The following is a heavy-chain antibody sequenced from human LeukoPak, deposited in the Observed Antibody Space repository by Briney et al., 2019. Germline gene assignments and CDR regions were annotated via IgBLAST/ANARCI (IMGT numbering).Heavy chain of an antibody. D-gene: IGHD3-22*01. J-gene: IGHJ4*02. CDR1: GGSISRGGYY. CDR2: IYYSGST. CDR3: VRGERVYYDSSGYYFDY. V-gene: IGHV4-31*03. Sequence: PSQTLSLTCTVSGGSISRGGYYWSWIRQHPGKGLEWIGYIYYSGSTYYNPSLKSRVTISVDTSKNQFSLRLSSVTAADTAVYYCVRGERVYYDSSGYYFDYWGQGTLVTVSS.